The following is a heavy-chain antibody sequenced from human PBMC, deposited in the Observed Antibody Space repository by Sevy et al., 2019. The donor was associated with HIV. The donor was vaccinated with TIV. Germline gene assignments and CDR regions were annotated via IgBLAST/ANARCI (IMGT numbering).Heavy chain of an antibody. CDR1: EFSFIQFS. D-gene: IGHD3-16*01. CDR2: TSGTSKTI. Sequence: GGSLRLSVGPFEFSFIQFSIIWSPRVPGKGWEGFSYTSGTSKTIYYPDSVKGRFTISRDNAKNSLYLQMNSLRAEDTALYYCARVPLYDDPWYCDHWGQGTLVTVSS. J-gene: IGHJ4*02. CDR3: ARVPLYDDPWYCDH. V-gene: IGHV3-48*01.